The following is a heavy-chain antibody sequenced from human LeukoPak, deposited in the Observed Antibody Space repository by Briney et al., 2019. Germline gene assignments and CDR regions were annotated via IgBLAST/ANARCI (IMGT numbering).Heavy chain of an antibody. J-gene: IGHJ4*02. CDR1: GFTFSSYS. CDR2: ISSSSSTI. CDR3: ARMGCSSTSCYTPTFDY. V-gene: IGHV3-48*01. D-gene: IGHD2-2*02. Sequence: GWSLRLSCAASGFTFSSYSMNWVRQAPGKGLEWVSYISSSSSTIYYADSVKGRFTISRDNAKNSLYLQMNSLRAEDTAVYYCARMGCSSTSCYTPTFDYWGQGTLVTVSS.